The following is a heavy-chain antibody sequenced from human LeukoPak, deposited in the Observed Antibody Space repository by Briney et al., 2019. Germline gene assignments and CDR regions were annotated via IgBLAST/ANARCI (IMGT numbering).Heavy chain of an antibody. Sequence: ASVKVSXKASGGTFRSYAISWVRQAPGQGLEWMGGIIPIFGTAKYAQKFQGRVTITTDESTSTAYMELSSLRSEDTAVYYSARDPEYYYDSSGPGAFDIWGQGTMVTVSS. V-gene: IGHV1-69*05. D-gene: IGHD3-22*01. CDR1: GGTFRSYA. J-gene: IGHJ3*02. CDR3: ARDPEYYYDSSGPGAFDI. CDR2: IIPIFGTA.